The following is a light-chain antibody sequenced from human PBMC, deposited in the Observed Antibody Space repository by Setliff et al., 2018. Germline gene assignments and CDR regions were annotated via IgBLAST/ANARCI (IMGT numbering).Light chain of an antibody. Sequence: QSVLTQPASVPGSPGQSITISCTGSSTDVGRYIFVSWYQQHPGKAPRLMIFDVSNRPSGVSNRFSGSKSGSTASLTISGLQPEDEADYYCSSYTSSSTRVFGTGTKVTVL. V-gene: IGLV2-14*03. CDR1: STDVGRYIF. CDR2: DVS. J-gene: IGLJ1*01. CDR3: SSYTSSSTRV.